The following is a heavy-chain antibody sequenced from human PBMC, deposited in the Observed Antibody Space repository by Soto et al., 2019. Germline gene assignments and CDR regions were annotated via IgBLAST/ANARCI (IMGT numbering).Heavy chain of an antibody. CDR2: ISSSSSYI. CDR3: ASSYYYDSSGYSYFDY. V-gene: IGHV3-21*01. CDR1: GFTFGSYS. J-gene: IGHJ4*02. Sequence: KPGGSLRLSCAASGFTFGSYSMNWFRQAPGQGLEWVSSISSSSSYIYYADSVKGRFTISRDNAKNSLYLQMNSLRAEDTAVYYCASSYYYDSSGYSYFDYWGQGTLVTVSS. D-gene: IGHD3-22*01.